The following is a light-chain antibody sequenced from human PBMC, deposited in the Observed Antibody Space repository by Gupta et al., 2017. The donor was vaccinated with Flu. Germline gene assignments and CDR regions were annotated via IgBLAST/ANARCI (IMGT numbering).Light chain of an antibody. V-gene: IGKV3-20*01. J-gene: IGKJ2*01. CDR1: QSVSSSTY. CDR2: GAS. Sequence: LSLSPGERDTRSCRASQSVSSSTYLAWYQQKPGQAPRLLIYGASSRDTGITDRFSGSGYGTDFTLTISRREPEDFAVYYCQQYCGSSMYTFGQGTKLEIK. CDR3: QQYCGSSMYT.